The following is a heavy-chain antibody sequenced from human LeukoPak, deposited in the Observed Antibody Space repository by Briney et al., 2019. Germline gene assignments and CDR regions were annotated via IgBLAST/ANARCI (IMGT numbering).Heavy chain of an antibody. CDR3: ATAVSRYTLTWGGFDI. CDR2: IRRITDGGTT. D-gene: IGHD1-14*01. V-gene: IGHV3-15*01. Sequence: GGSLRLSCAASGFTFSNAWMNWVRQAPRKGLEWVGRIRRITDGGTTDYAAPVKGRFTISRDDSKNTLYLQMNSLKTEDAGVYYCATAVSRYTLTWGGFDIWGQGTRVTVSS. J-gene: IGHJ3*02. CDR1: GFTFSNAW.